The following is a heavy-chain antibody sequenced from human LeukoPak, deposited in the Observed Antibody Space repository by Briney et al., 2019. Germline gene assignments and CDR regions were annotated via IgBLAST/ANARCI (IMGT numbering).Heavy chain of an antibody. CDR2: IYYSGST. V-gene: IGHV4-39*01. D-gene: IGHD1-26*01. CDR3: ARMKYSGSYWDY. J-gene: IGHJ4*02. CDR1: GGSISSSSYY. Sequence: PSETLSLTCTVSGGSISSSSYYWGWIRQPPGTGLEWIGSIYYSGSTYYNPSLKSRVTISVDTSKNQFSLKLSSVTAADTAVYYCARMKYSGSYWDYWGQGTLVTVSS.